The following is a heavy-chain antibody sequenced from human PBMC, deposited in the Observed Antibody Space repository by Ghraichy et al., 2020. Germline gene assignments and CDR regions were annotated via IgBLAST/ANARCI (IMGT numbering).Heavy chain of an antibody. CDR3: ARLPLGGWPFYYDSSGSNNAFAI. CDR2: ISYDGRNK. V-gene: IGHV3-30*04. D-gene: IGHD3-22*01. CDR1: GFTFSSYA. Sequence: GSLRLSCAASGFTFSSYAMHWVRQAPGKGLEWVAVISYDGRNKYYADSVKGRFTISRDNSKNTLYLQMNSLRAEDTAVYYCARLPLGGWPFYYDSSGSNNAFAIWGQGTMVTVSS. J-gene: IGHJ3*02.